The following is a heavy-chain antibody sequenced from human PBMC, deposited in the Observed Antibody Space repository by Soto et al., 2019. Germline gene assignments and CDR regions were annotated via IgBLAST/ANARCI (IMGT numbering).Heavy chain of an antibody. Sequence: SETLSLTCAVYGGSFSGYYWSWIRQPPGKGLEWIGEINHSGSTNYNPSLKSRVTISVDTSKNQFSLKLSSVTAADTAVYYCERGGGRVYWGKGTLVTVS. CDR3: ERGGGRVY. CDR1: GGSFSGYY. J-gene: IGHJ4*02. D-gene: IGHD1-26*01. V-gene: IGHV4-34*01. CDR2: INHSGST.